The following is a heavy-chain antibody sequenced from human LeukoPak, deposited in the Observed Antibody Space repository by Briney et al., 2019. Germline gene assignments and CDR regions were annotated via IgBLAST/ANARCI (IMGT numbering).Heavy chain of an antibody. CDR1: GGSISNSNW. D-gene: IGHD3-22*01. Sequence: PSETLSLTCAVSGGSISNSNWWSWVRQPPEKGLEWIGEIYHSGSTNYNPSLKSRVTISVDKSKNQFSLKLSSVTAADTAVYYCARAEGYSDSSGYYSAKNHFEYWGQGTLVTVSS. CDR2: IYHSGST. J-gene: IGHJ4*02. CDR3: ARAEGYSDSSGYYSAKNHFEY. V-gene: IGHV4-4*02.